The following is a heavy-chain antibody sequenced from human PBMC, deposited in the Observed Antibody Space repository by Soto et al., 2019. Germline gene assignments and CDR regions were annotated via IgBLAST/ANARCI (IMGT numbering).Heavy chain of an antibody. CDR2: IIPIFGTA. CDR3: KAYYESSGYYNFDY. CDR1: GGTFSSYA. D-gene: IGHD3-22*01. J-gene: IGHJ4*02. V-gene: IGHV1-69*13. Sequence: ASVKVSCKASGGTFSSYAISWVRQAPGQGLEWMGGIIPIFGTANYAQKFQGRVTITADESTSTAYMELSSLRSEDTAVYYCKAYYESSGYYNFDYWGQGTLVTVSS.